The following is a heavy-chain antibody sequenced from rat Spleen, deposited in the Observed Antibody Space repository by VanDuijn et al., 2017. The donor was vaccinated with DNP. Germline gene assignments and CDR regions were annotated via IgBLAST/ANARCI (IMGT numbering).Heavy chain of an antibody. CDR1: GFIFSDYD. J-gene: IGHJ2*01. D-gene: IGHD1-1*01. Sequence: EVQLVESGGGLVQPGRSLKLSCAASGFIFSDYDMAWVRQAPTKGLEWVASISPTGDSTYYPDSVKGRFTISRDNAKSSLYLQMNSLKSEDTATYYCARQPSYYYSGDLFDYWGQGVMVTVSS. V-gene: IGHV5-25*01. CDR2: ISPTGDST. CDR3: ARQPSYYYSGDLFDY.